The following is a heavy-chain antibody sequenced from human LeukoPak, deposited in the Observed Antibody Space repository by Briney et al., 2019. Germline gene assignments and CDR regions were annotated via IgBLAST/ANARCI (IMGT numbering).Heavy chain of an antibody. CDR3: ARGTSHDYVWGTFRPY. V-gene: IGHV3-30*03. J-gene: IGHJ4*02. CDR2: ISYDGSDK. Sequence: GGSLRLSCAASGFTFSSFGIHWVRQAPGKGLEWVAVISYDGSDKYYADSVKGRFTISRDNAKNTLYLQMNSLRAEDTAVYYCARGTSHDYVWGTFRPYWGQGTLVTVSS. CDR1: GFTFSSFG. D-gene: IGHD3-16*02.